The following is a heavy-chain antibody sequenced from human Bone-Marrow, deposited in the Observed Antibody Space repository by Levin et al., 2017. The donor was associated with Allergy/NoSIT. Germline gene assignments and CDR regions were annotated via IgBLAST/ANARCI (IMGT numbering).Heavy chain of an antibody. D-gene: IGHD2-15*01. J-gene: IGHJ4*02. CDR1: GFTFSPYT. V-gene: IGHV3-64*01. CDR2: ITGNGGSI. Sequence: GGSLRLSCVASGFTFSPYTMHWVRQAPGKGLEFVSVITGNGGSIYYANSVKGRFTISRDNSKSTLYLQMDSLRPEDMAVYYCARERGGGSHFDYWGQGTLVTVSS. CDR3: ARERGGGSHFDY.